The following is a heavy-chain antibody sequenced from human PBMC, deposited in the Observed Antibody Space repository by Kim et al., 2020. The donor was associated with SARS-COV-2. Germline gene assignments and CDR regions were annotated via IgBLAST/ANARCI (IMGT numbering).Heavy chain of an antibody. D-gene: IGHD2-2*01. CDR1: GGSISSSSYY. J-gene: IGHJ4*02. CDR3: ARLNVPAAAPNY. V-gene: IGHV4-39*01. Sequence: SETLSLTCTVSGGSISSSSYYWGWIRQPPGKGLEWIGSIYYSGSTYYNPSLKSRVTISVDTSKNQFSLKLSSVTAADTAVYYCARLNVPAAAPNYWGQGTLVTVSS. CDR2: IYYSGST.